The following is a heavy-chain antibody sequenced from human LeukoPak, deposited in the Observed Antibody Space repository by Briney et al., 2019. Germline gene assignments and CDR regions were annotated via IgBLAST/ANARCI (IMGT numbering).Heavy chain of an antibody. D-gene: IGHD3-22*01. CDR2: ISAYNGDT. CDR1: GYTFNTYG. V-gene: IGHV1-18*01. J-gene: IGHJ5*02. CDR3: AIEGSLHDSGNHYLSWFDP. Sequence: ASVKVSCKTSGYTFNTYGIAWVRQAPGQGLEWMGWISAYNGDTNYAQNVQDRVTMTTDTSTTTAYMELRSLRFDDTAVYYCAIEGSLHDSGNHYLSWFDPWGQGTLVTVSS.